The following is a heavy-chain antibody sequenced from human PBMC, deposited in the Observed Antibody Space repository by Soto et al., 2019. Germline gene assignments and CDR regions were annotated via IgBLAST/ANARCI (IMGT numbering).Heavy chain of an antibody. J-gene: IGHJ6*03. CDR1: GDSVSSNSAA. D-gene: IGHD1-1*01. V-gene: IGHV6-1*01. CDR3: ARGSWDDVSGHYSMDV. Sequence: LSQTLSLTCDISGDSVSSNSAAWNWIRQTPSRGLEWLGRTYYRSKWYSNYAISVKSRVTVNPDTFKNQFSLQLNSVTPEDTAVYYCARGSWDDVSGHYSMDVWGKGTTVTVSS. CDR2: TYYRSKWYS.